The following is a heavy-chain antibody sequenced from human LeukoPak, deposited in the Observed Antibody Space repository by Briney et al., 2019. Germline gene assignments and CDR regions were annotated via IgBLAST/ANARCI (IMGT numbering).Heavy chain of an antibody. D-gene: IGHD3-9*01. CDR1: GGTFSNYA. CDR2: IIPIFDTA. CDR3: ARDLLGSATSYSSGAWDY. Sequence: SVKVSCKAPGGTFSNYAISWVRQAPRQGLEWMGGIIPIFDTADNAQKFQGRLTITADESTSTAYMELSSLRAEDTAVYYCARDLLGSATSYSSGAWDYWGQGTLVTVSS. V-gene: IGHV1-69*13. J-gene: IGHJ4*02.